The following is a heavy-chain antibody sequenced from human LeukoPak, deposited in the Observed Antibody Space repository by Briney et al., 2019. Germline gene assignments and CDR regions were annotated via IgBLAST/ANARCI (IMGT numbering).Heavy chain of an antibody. J-gene: IGHJ3*02. D-gene: IGHD3-3*01. CDR1: GYTFTSYD. V-gene: IGHV1-8*01. Sequence: GASVKVSCKAPGYTFTSYDINWVRQATGQGLEWMGWMNPNSGNTGYAQKFQGRVTMTRNTSISTAYMELSSLRSEDTAVYYCARNKAHVLRFLEWLRSDAFDIWGQGTMVTVSS. CDR3: ARNKAHVLRFLEWLRSDAFDI. CDR2: MNPNSGNT.